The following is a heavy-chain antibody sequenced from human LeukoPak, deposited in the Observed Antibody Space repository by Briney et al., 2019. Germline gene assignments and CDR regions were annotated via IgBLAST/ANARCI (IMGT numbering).Heavy chain of an antibody. J-gene: IGHJ5*02. Sequence: ASVKVSCKASGGTFSSYAISWVRQAPGQGLEWMGGIIPIFGTANYAQKFQGRVTITADKSTSTAYMELSRLRSDDTAVYYCARHRDPSSSQTTGFDPWGQGTLVTVSS. CDR1: GGTFSSYA. V-gene: IGHV1-69*06. CDR2: IIPIFGTA. CDR3: ARHRDPSSSQTTGFDP. D-gene: IGHD6-13*01.